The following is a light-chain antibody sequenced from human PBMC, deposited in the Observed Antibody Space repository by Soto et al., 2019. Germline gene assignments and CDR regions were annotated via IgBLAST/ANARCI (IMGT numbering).Light chain of an antibody. CDR1: QSVGRY. J-gene: IGKJ1*01. CDR3: QHRNNWPWT. CDR2: DAS. V-gene: IGKV3-11*01. Sequence: EMVLTQSPAILSLSPGERATLSCSASQSVGRYLVWYQQKPGQAPSLLLYDASNRATGVPARFSGSGSGTDFTLTISSLESEDFAVYYCQHRNNWPWTLGQGTRVEIK.